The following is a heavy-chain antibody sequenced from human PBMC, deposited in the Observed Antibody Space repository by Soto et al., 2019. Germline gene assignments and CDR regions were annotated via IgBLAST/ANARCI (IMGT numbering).Heavy chain of an antibody. V-gene: IGHV1-69*12. Sequence: QVQLVQSGAEVKQPGSSVKVSCKASRGTFSSYAISWVRQAPGQGLEWMGGIIPIFGTANYAQKFQGRLMITADESTSKAYMELSSLRSEDTAVYYCASGDPLTTVTLDYYYMDVWGQGATVTVSS. J-gene: IGHJ6*02. D-gene: IGHD4-17*01. CDR1: RGTFSSYA. CDR2: IIPIFGTA. CDR3: ASGDPLTTVTLDYYYMDV.